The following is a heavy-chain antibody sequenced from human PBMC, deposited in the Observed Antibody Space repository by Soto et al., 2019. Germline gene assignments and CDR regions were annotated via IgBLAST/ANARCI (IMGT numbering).Heavy chain of an antibody. CDR2: ISSGSNE. CDR1: GFTFSAYD. Sequence: QVQVVESGGGVVQPGRSLRLSCATSGFTFSAYDMHWVRQAPGKGLEWLAVISSGSNEFYAPSVKGRFTISRDNFKNMVFLQMNSLSPEDTAVYYCALPPEAAGTFGSFDIWGQGTMVTVSS. CDR3: ALPPEAAGTFGSFDI. V-gene: IGHV3-30*03. D-gene: IGHD3-3*02. J-gene: IGHJ3*02.